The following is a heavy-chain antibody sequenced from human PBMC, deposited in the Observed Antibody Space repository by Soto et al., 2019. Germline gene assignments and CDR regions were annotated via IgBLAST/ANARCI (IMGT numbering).Heavy chain of an antibody. CDR2: ISGGGDTP. V-gene: IGHV3-23*01. CDR3: AKGRGGSGSLTPRVDF. CDR1: GFTFNNYA. J-gene: IGHJ4*02. Sequence: EVQLLESGGGLVQPGGSLRLSCAASGFTFNNYAMSWVRQAPGKGLEWVSAISGGGDTPSYADSVKGRFTVSRDGSKNTVYLQMNSLRAEDTAVYYCAKGRGGSGSLTPRVDFWGQGTLVTVSS. D-gene: IGHD3-10*01.